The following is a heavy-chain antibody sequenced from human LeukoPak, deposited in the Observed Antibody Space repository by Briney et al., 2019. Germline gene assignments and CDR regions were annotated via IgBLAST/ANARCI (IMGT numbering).Heavy chain of an antibody. Sequence: PGGSLRLSCAASGFTFSSYEMNWVRQAPGKGLEWISYIDSRSVTIYYADSVKGRFTISRDNAKNSLYLEMNRVRAEDTAVYYCARGHLYDFWSGYYDYGMDVWGQGTTVTVSS. D-gene: IGHD3-3*01. CDR1: GFTFSSYE. CDR3: ARGHLYDFWSGYYDYGMDV. V-gene: IGHV3-48*03. J-gene: IGHJ6*02. CDR2: IDSRSVTI.